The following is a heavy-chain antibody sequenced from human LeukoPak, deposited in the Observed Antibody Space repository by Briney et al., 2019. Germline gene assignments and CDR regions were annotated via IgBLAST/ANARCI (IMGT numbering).Heavy chain of an antibody. V-gene: IGHV4-4*07. D-gene: IGHD6-19*01. CDR2: IYTSGGT. J-gene: IGHJ4*02. CDR3: ARGGIAVASTAGGVVYFDY. CDR1: GGSLSSYY. Sequence: SETLSLTCTVSGGSLSSYYWSWIRQPAGKGLEWIGRIYTSGGTNHNPSLKSRVTMSVDTSKNQFSLKLTSVTAADTAVYYCARGGIAVASTAGGVVYFDYWGQGIQVTVSS.